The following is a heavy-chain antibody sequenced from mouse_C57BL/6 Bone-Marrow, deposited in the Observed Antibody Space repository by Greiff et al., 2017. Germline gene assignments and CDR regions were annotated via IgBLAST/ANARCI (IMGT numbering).Heavy chain of an antibody. CDR2: INPNNGGT. D-gene: IGHD1-1*01. Sequence: VQLQQSGPELVKPGASVKIPCKASGYTFTDYNMDWVKQSHGKSLEWIGDINPNNGGTIYNQKFKGKATLTVDKSSSTAYMELLSLTSEDTAVYYCAREYYGSIFYWYFDVWGTGTTVTASS. CDR3: AREYYGSIFYWYFDV. J-gene: IGHJ1*03. V-gene: IGHV1-18*01. CDR1: GYTFTDYN.